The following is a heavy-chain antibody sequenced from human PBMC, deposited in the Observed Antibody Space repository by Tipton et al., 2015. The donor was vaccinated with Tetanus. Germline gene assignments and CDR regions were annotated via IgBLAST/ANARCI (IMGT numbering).Heavy chain of an antibody. V-gene: IGHV4-4*07. CDR2: IYGRGST. D-gene: IGHD2-21*01. CDR1: GGSTHGFY. Sequence: TLSLTCTVSGGSTHGFYWTWIRQSAGKGLEWIGRIYGRGSTNYNPSLKSRVVMSMDTSRNQISLTLTSVTVADTAFYFCARVLRYSAAGGWDDAFDIWGQGTLVTVSS. CDR3: ARVLRYSAAGGWDDAFDI. J-gene: IGHJ3*02.